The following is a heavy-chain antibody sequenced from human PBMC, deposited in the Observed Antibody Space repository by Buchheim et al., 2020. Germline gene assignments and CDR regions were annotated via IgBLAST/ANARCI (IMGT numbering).Heavy chain of an antibody. CDR2: RNNDGAIT. D-gene: IGHD3-16*02. J-gene: IGHJ4*02. CDR1: GFSISNDW. CDR3: AGGGYTGMAH. V-gene: IGHV3-74*01. Sequence: EVQLVESGGDLVQPGGSLRLSCVASGFSISNDWMHWVRQAPGKGLEWVSHRNNDGAITNYAGSVRGRFTVSRDSAKNTLFLQMNSLRAEDTAVYYCAGGGYTGMAHWGRGTL.